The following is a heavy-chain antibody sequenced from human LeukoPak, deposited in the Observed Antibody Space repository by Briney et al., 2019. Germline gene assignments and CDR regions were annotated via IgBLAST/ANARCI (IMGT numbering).Heavy chain of an antibody. J-gene: IGHJ4*02. Sequence: GGSLRLSCAASGFTFSSYEMNWVRQAPGKGLEWVSRIKSDGTFISYAESVRGRFTISRDNAKNTLFLEMNSLRVDDTAIYYCARDAEDSSGWTFDYWGQGTLVTVSS. CDR2: IKSDGTFI. CDR1: GFTFSSYE. CDR3: ARDAEDSSGWTFDY. D-gene: IGHD6-19*01. V-gene: IGHV3-74*01.